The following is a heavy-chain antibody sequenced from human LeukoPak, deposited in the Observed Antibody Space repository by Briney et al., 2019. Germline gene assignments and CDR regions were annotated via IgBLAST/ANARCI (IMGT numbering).Heavy chain of an antibody. D-gene: IGHD2-2*01. Sequence: KPSETLSLTCTVSGGSISSYYWSWIRQPPGKGLEWIGYIYYSGSTNYNPSLKGRVTISVDTSKNQFSLKLSSVTAADTAVYYCASSKYQLLAALFDYWGQGTLVTVSS. CDR3: ASSKYQLLAALFDY. CDR2: IYYSGST. J-gene: IGHJ4*02. CDR1: GGSISSYY. V-gene: IGHV4-59*01.